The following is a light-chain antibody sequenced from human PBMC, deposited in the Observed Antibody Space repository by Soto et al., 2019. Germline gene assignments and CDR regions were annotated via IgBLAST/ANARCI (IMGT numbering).Light chain of an antibody. V-gene: IGLV2-14*03. Sequence: QSALTQPASVSGSPGQSITISCTGTSSDIGAYNFVSWYQQHTCKAHTLMLYDVNIRPSGVSNRFSGSKSGNTASLTISGLQAEDEADYYCTSWTTSTTMIFGGGTKLTVL. CDR2: DVN. CDR3: TSWTTSTTMI. CDR1: SSDIGAYNF. J-gene: IGLJ2*01.